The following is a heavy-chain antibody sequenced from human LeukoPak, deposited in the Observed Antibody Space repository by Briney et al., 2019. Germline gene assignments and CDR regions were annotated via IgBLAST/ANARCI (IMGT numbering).Heavy chain of an antibody. D-gene: IGHD3-22*01. CDR2: ISAHNGDT. Sequence: ASVKVSCKASGYTFSRYGISWVRQAPGQGLEWMGWISAHNGDTKYAQKFQGRVTMTTETSTSTAYMDLRSLRSDDTAVYYCAALDVDSSGYWSFNGMDVWGQGTTVTVSS. V-gene: IGHV1-18*01. CDR1: GYTFSRYG. CDR3: AALDVDSSGYWSFNGMDV. J-gene: IGHJ6*02.